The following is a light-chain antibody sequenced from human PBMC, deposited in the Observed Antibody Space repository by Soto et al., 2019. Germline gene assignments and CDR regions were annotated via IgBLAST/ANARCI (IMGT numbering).Light chain of an antibody. Sequence: EIVMPQSPVTLSVSPGERATLSCRASKSVNSNLARYQHKSGKAPRLLIYGASTRSTGIPARFSGSGSGTEFPLTINGLQSEDCAVYYCEHDNNWRTFGQGTQLEIK. CDR3: EHDNNWRT. CDR1: KSVNSN. V-gene: IGKV3-15*01. J-gene: IGKJ2*01. CDR2: GAS.